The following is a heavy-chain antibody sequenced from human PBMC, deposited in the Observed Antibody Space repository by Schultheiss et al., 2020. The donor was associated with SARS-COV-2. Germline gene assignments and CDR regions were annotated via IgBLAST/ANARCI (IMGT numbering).Heavy chain of an antibody. V-gene: IGHV4-61*01. J-gene: IGHJ4*02. CDR1: GGSVSSDSYY. Sequence: SETLSLTCTVSGGSVSSDSYYWSWIRQPPGKGLEWIGYIYYSGSTYHNPSLESLLTISVDTSKNQFSLKLSSVTAADTAVYYCASWSHTSGAFDYWGQGTLVTVSS. CDR3: ASWSHTSGAFDY. CDR2: IYYSGST. D-gene: IGHD1-26*01.